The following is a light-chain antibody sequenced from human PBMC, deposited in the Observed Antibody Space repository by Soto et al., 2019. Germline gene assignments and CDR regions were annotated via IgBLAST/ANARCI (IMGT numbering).Light chain of an antibody. V-gene: IGKV1-39*01. J-gene: IGKJ1*01. CDR3: QQSYRFPKT. CDR1: QTVTSS. Sequence: DFQMTQSPSSLSASVGDSVTLTCGASQTVTSSLNWYQQKPGKAPKLLIYAASTLQSGVPSRFSGSGSGTEFTLTIISLQPEDFATYYCQQSYRFPKTFGRGTKVDIK. CDR2: AAS.